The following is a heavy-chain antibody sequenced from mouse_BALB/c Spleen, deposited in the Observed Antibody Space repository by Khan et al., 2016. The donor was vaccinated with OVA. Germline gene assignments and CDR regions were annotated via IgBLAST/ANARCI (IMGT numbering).Heavy chain of an antibody. V-gene: IGHV3-2*02. Sequence: VQLKESGPGLVKPSQSLSLTCTVTGYSITSDYAWDWIRQFPGNKLEWMGYISYGGSTSYNTSHKSRISITGDTSKNQFFLQLNSVTTEDTATYYCARKNYYGNAMDYWGQGTSVTVSS. D-gene: IGHD1-2*01. CDR1: GYSITSDYA. CDR3: ARKNYYGNAMDY. J-gene: IGHJ4*01. CDR2: ISYGGST.